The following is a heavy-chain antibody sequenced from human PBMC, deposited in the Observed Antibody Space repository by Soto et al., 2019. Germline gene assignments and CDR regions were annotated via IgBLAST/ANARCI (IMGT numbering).Heavy chain of an antibody. J-gene: IGHJ6*02. CDR2: INHSGST. Sequence: SETLSLTCAVYGGSFSGYYWSWIRQPPGKGLEWIGEINHSGSTNYNPSLTSRVTISVNTSKNQFSLKLSSVTAADTAVYYCARATYYYGSGSYYYYYYYGRAGWGQGTTVTVS. CDR1: GGSFSGYY. V-gene: IGHV4-34*01. CDR3: ARATYYYGSGSYYYYYYYGRAG. D-gene: IGHD3-10*01.